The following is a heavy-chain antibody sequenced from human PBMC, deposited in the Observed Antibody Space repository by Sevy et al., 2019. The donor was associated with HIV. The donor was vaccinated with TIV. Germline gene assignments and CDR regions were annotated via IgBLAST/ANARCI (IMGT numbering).Heavy chain of an antibody. CDR3: AKEALYKKRLAFYDY. J-gene: IGHJ4*02. CDR1: GFIFSNYA. V-gene: IGHV3-23*01. D-gene: IGHD1-1*01. CDR2: ISGSTTGT. Sequence: GGSLRLSCEASGFIFSNYAMSWVRQAPGKGLEWVSGISGSTTGTYYADSVKGRFAISRDNSKNTVYLQINSLRAEDTAVYYCAKEALYKKRLAFYDYWGQGTLVTVSS.